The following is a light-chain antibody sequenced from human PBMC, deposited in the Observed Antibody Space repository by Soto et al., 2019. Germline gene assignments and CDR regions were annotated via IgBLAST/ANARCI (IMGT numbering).Light chain of an antibody. V-gene: IGLV2-14*01. CDR2: EVS. Sequence: QAVVTQPASVSGSPGQSITISCTGTRSDVGGYNYVSWYQQHPGKAPKLMIYEVSNRPSGVSNRFSGSKSGNTAALTISGLQAEDEADYYCSSYTSSSTHGVFGGGTKLTFL. J-gene: IGLJ3*02. CDR3: SSYTSSSTHGV. CDR1: RSDVGGYNY.